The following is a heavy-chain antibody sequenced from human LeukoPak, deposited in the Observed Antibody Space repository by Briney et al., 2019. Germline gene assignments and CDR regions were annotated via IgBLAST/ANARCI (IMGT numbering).Heavy chain of an antibody. CDR1: GGSISSGSYY. J-gene: IGHJ5*02. CDR3: AGRLSMGWFDP. V-gene: IGHV4-61*01. D-gene: IGHD2/OR15-2a*01. Sequence: SETLSLTCTVSGGSISSGSYYWSWIRQPPGKGLEWIGYIYYSGSTNYNPSLKSRVTISVDTSKNQFSLKLSSVTAADTAVYYCAGRLSMGWFDPWGQGTLVTVSS. CDR2: IYYSGST.